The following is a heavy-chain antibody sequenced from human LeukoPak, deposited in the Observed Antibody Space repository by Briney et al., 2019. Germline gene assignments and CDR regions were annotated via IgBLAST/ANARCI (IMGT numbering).Heavy chain of an antibody. V-gene: IGHV4-39*01. D-gene: IGHD3-10*01. J-gene: IGHJ4*02. CDR1: GGSISSRNYH. CDR2: IFYAGST. Sequence: PSETLSLTCTVSGGSISSRNYHWGWIRQPPGKGLEWIGTIFYAGSTDYNPSLKSRVTISVDTSKNQFSLKLSSVTAADTAVYYCARTTRVWFEFDDWGQGTLVTVSS. CDR3: ARTTRVWFEFDD.